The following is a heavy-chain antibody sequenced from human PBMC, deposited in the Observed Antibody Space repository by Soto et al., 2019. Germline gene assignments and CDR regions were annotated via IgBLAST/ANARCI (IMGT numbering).Heavy chain of an antibody. CDR1: DFTITNAW. D-gene: IGHD2-15*01. V-gene: IGHV3-15*07. CDR2: IKTKAEGGAT. Sequence: EVQLVESGGGLVKPGGSLRLSCAASDFTITNAWMNWVRQAPGKGLEWVGRIKTKAEGGATDYAAPLKGRFTISRDDSRNTLFLQMNSLKTEDTAVYYCTTGSVEGVRGKGATVTVSS. CDR3: TTGSVEGV. J-gene: IGHJ6*04.